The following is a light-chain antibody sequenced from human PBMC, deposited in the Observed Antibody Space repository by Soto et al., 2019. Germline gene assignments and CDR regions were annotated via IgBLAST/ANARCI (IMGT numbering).Light chain of an antibody. CDR3: QQSYSTPPT. CDR1: QSISSY. J-gene: IGKJ1*01. Sequence: IQFAPSPCALAFSVVYRITIPFRASQSISSYLNWYQQKPGKAPKLLIYAASSLQSGVPSRFSGSGSGTDFTLTISSLQPEDFATYYCQQSYSTPPTFGQGTKVDIK. CDR2: AAS. V-gene: IGKV1-39*01.